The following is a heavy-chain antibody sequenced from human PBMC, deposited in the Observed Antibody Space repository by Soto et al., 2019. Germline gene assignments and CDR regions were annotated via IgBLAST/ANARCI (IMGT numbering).Heavy chain of an antibody. D-gene: IGHD2-15*01. CDR3: AEGKDDYWFAP. V-gene: IGHV4-34*01. J-gene: IGHJ5*02. CDR2: INHSGST. Sequence: SETLSLTCAVYGGSFSGYYWSWIRQPPGKGLEWIGEINHSGSTNYNPSLKSRVTISVDTSKNQFSLKLSSVTAADTAVYYCAEGKDDYWFAPWGQGTLVTVSS. CDR1: GGSFSGYY.